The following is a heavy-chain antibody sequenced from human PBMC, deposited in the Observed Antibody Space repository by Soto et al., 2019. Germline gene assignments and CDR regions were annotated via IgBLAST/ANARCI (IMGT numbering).Heavy chain of an antibody. CDR3: ARDRHYGGNSADAFDI. V-gene: IGHV3-33*01. J-gene: IGHJ3*02. Sequence: QVQLVESGGGVVQPGRSLRLSCAASGFTFSSYGMHWVRQAPGKGLEWVAVIWYDGSNKYYADSVKGRFTISRDNSKNTLYLQMNSLRAEDTAVYYCARDRHYGGNSADAFDIWGQGTMVTVSS. D-gene: IGHD4-17*01. CDR1: GFTFSSYG. CDR2: IWYDGSNK.